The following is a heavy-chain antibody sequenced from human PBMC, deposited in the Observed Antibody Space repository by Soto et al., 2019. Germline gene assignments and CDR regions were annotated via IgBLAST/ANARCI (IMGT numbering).Heavy chain of an antibody. Sequence: QLQLQESGPGLVKPSETLSLTCTVSGGSISSSSYYWGWIRQPPGKGLEWIGSIYYSGSTYYNPSLKSRVTISVDTSKNQFSLKLSSVTAADTAVYYCASVKTACLSLDYWGQGTLVTVSS. CDR1: GGSISSSSYY. D-gene: IGHD3-16*02. V-gene: IGHV4-39*01. J-gene: IGHJ4*02. CDR3: ASVKTACLSLDY. CDR2: IYYSGST.